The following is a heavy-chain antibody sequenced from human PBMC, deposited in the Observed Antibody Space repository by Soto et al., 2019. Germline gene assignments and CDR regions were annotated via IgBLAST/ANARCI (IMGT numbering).Heavy chain of an antibody. D-gene: IGHD2-15*01. CDR2: ISGSGGST. J-gene: IGHJ4*02. CDR3: AKAAVAATHYFDY. V-gene: IGHV3-23*01. Sequence: GGSLRLSCAVSGFTFNSYAMNWVRQAPGKGLEWVSAISGSGGSTYYADSVKGRFTISRDNSKNTLYLQMNSLRAEDTAVYYCAKAAVAATHYFDYWGQGTLVTVS. CDR1: GFTFNSYA.